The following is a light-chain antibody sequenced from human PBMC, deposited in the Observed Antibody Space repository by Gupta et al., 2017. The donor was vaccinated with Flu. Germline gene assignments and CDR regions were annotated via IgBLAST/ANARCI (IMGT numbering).Light chain of an antibody. CDR2: SNN. CDR1: SANIGSNT. CDR3: AAGDDSRNGYV. J-gene: IGLJ1*01. Sequence: RVTISCSGTSANIGSNTVSWYQQRPATAPNLLIYSNNQRPSGVPDRFSGSKYGTSASLAISGLQAEDEADYYCAAGDDSRNGYVFGTGTKVTVL. V-gene: IGLV1-44*01.